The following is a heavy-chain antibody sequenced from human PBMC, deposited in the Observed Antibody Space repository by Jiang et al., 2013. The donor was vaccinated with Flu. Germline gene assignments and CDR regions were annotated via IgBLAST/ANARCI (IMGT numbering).Heavy chain of an antibody. Sequence: GAEVKKPGSSVKVSCKASGGTFSSYTISWVRQAPGQGLEWMGRIIPILGIANYAQKFQGRVTITADKSTSTAYMELSSLRSEDTAVYYCARERGRDGYNLGWFDPWGQGTLVTVSS. D-gene: IGHD5-24*01. CDR2: IIPILGIA. CDR1: GGTFSSYT. CDR3: ARERGRDGYNLGWFDP. V-gene: IGHV1-69*04. J-gene: IGHJ5*02.